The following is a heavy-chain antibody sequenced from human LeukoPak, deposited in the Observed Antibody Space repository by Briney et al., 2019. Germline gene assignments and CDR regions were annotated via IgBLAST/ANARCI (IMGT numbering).Heavy chain of an antibody. J-gene: IGHJ6*02. CDR2: IHHSGST. CDR3: ASSEATTTPPPYGMDV. V-gene: IGHV4-31*03. CDR1: DGSLSTGGYY. Sequence: PSETLSLTCTVSDGSLSTGGYYWNWIRQHPGKGLEWIGYIHHSGSTFYNPSLKSRATISVDTSKNQFSLNLSSVTAADTAVYYCASSEATTTPPPYGMDVWGQGTTVTVFS. D-gene: IGHD5-12*01.